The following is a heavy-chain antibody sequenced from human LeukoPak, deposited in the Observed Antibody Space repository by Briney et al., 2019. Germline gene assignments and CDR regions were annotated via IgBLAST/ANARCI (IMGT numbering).Heavy chain of an antibody. CDR1: GFTFDDYA. J-gene: IGHJ4*02. V-gene: IGHV3-9*01. Sequence: GGSLRLSCAASGFTFDDYAMHWVRQAPGKGLEWVSGISWNSGSIGYADSVKGRSTISRDNAKNSLYLQMNSLRAEDTALYYCAKEIGYCSGGSCYGSEFDYWGQGTLVTVSS. D-gene: IGHD2-15*01. CDR2: ISWNSGSI. CDR3: AKEIGYCSGGSCYGSEFDY.